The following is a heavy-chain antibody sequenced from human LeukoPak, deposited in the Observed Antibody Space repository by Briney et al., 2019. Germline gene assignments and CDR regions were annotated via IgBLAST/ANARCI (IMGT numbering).Heavy chain of an antibody. V-gene: IGHV3-7*01. CDR2: IKEDGSEK. D-gene: IGHD3-10*01. CDR3: VTYYYGSGSYYEFDY. Sequence: PGGSLRLSCAASGFAFWSDWMSWVRQAPGQGLEWVTNIKEDGSEKYYVDSVKGRFTISRDNAKNSLYLQMNSLRAEDTAVYYCVTYYYGSGSYYEFDYWGQGTLVTVSS. CDR1: GFAFWSDW. J-gene: IGHJ4*02.